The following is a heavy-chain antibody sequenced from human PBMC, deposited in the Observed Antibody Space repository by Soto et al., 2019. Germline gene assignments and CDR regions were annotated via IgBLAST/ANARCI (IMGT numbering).Heavy chain of an antibody. D-gene: IGHD2-2*02. V-gene: IGHV3-48*02. CDR2: ISSSSSTI. J-gene: IGHJ5*02. CDR3: AREAALGYCISTSCYNYNWFDP. CDR1: GFTFSSYG. Sequence: PGGSLRLSCAASGFTFSSYGMHWVRQAPGKGLEWVSYISSSSSTIYYADSVKGRFTISRDNAKNSLYLQMNSLRDEDTAVYYCAREAALGYCISTSCYNYNWFDPWGQGTLVTVSS.